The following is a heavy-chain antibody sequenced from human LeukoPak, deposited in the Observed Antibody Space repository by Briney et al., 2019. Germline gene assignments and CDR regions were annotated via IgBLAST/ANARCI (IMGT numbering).Heavy chain of an antibody. J-gene: IGHJ4*02. D-gene: IGHD3-3*01. CDR1: GFTFSRHG. Sequence: GGSLRLSCAPPGFTFSRHGMHWVRQAPGKGLEWVAIISNDGSRKYYAHSVEGRFTISRDNSKNTLYLQMDSLRAEDAAVYYCARDRAWNYFDYWGQGTLVTVSS. CDR3: ARDRAWNYFDY. V-gene: IGHV3-30*03. CDR2: ISNDGSRK.